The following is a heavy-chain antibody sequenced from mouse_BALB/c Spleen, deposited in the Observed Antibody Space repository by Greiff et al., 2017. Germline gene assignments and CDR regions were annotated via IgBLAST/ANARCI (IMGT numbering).Heavy chain of an antibody. J-gene: IGHJ4*01. Sequence: VQLVESGAELVKPGASVKLSCKASGYTFTSYYMYWVKQRPGQGLEWIGEINPSNGGTNFNEKFKSKATLTVDKSSSTAYMQLSSLTSEDSAVYYCTRSGYDYDDAMDYWGQGTSVTVSS. CDR2: INPSNGGT. D-gene: IGHD2-4*01. V-gene: IGHV1S81*02. CDR1: GYTFTSYY. CDR3: TRSGYDYDDAMDY.